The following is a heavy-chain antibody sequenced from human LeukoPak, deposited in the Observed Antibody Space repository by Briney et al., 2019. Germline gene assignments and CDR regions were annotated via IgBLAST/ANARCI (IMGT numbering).Heavy chain of an antibody. CDR3: ARQAYYYGSGSYPSFDY. J-gene: IGHJ4*02. CDR1: GYSFTSYW. V-gene: IGHV5-51*01. D-gene: IGHD3-10*01. CDR2: IYPGDYDT. Sequence: GESLKISCKGSGYSFTSYWIGWVRQMPGKGLEWMGIIYPGDYDTRYSPSFQGQVTISADKSISTAYLQWSSLKASDTAMYYCARQAYYYGSGSYPSFDYWGQGTLVTASS.